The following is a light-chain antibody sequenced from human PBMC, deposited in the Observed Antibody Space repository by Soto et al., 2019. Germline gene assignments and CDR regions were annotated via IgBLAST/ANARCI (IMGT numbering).Light chain of an antibody. V-gene: IGKV3-15*01. J-gene: IGKJ2*01. CDR2: GAS. Sequence: EIVMTQSPATLSVSPGERATLSCRASQSVSSNLAWYQQKPGQAPRLLIYGASTRATGIPARFSGSGSGTEFALTISSLQSEDCAVYYCQQYINWPPYTFGQGTKLEI. CDR1: QSVSSN. CDR3: QQYINWPPYT.